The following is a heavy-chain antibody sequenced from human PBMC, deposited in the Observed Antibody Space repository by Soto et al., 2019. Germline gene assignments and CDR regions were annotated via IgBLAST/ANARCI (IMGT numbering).Heavy chain of an antibody. D-gene: IGHD2-15*01. CDR2: IYYSGST. CDR3: ATYCSGGSCYLDY. CDR1: GGSISSGGYY. J-gene: IGHJ4*02. V-gene: IGHV4-31*03. Sequence: QVQLQESGPGLVKPSQTLSLTCTVSGGSISSGGYYWSWIRQHPGKGLEWIGYIYYSGSTYYNPSLKSGVNISVDTSKNQCSLKLSSVTAADTAVYYCATYCSGGSCYLDYWGQGTLVTVSS.